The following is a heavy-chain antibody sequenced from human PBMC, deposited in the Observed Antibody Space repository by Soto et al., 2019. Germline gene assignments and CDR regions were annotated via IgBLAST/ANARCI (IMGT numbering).Heavy chain of an antibody. Sequence: GGSLRLSCAASGFTFSSYAMHWVRQAPGKGLEWVAVISYDGSNKYYADSVEGRFTISRDNSKNTLYLQMNSLRAEDTAVYYCARETAPDYYDSSGYYFDYWGQGTLVTVSS. CDR2: ISYDGSNK. J-gene: IGHJ4*02. CDR3: ARETAPDYYDSSGYYFDY. D-gene: IGHD3-22*01. CDR1: GFTFSSYA. V-gene: IGHV3-30-3*01.